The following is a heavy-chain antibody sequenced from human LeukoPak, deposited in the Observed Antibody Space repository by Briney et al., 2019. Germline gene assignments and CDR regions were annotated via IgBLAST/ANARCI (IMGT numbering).Heavy chain of an antibody. V-gene: IGHV3-23*01. J-gene: IGHJ4*02. Sequence: GSLRLSCAASGFTFSSYGMSWVRQAPGKGLEWVSAISGSGGSTYYADSVKGRFTISRDNSKNALYLQMNSLRAEDTAVYYCASGYDSSGYNFDYWGQGTLVTVSS. CDR1: GFTFSSYG. CDR3: ASGYDSSGYNFDY. CDR2: ISGSGGST. D-gene: IGHD3-22*01.